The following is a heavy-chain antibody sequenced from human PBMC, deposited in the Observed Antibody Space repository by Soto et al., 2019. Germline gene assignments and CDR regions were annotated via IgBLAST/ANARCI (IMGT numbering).Heavy chain of an antibody. CDR3: ARHYCSGGNCYXFDH. V-gene: IGHV4-59*08. J-gene: IGHJ4*02. CDR1: GGSISSYY. Sequence: SETLSLTCTVSGGSISSYYWSWIRQPPGKGLEWIGYIDYSGSTNYNPSLKSRVTISVDTSKKQFSLKLSSVTAADTAVYYCARHYCSGGNCYXFDHWGQGTLVTVSS. CDR2: IDYSGST. D-gene: IGHD2-15*01.